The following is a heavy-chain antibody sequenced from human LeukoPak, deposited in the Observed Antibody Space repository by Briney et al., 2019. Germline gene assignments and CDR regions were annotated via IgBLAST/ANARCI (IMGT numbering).Heavy chain of an antibody. J-gene: IGHJ4*02. Sequence: SETLSLTCAVSGASVSNSHWNWIRQFPGKGLEWIGCLSYTGKRDYNPSLSSRVTISLRQTNNQVSLKLKSGPAADPAIYYFSECYFEPFASWGPGTLGTLSS. V-gene: IGHV4-59*02. CDR1: GASVSNSH. D-gene: IGHD2/OR15-2a*01. CDR3: SECYFEPFAS. CDR2: LSYTGKR.